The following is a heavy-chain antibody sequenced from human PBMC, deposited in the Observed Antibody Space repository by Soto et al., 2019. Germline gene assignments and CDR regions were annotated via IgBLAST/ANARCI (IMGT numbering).Heavy chain of an antibody. CDR1: GDSVSSNSAA. J-gene: IGHJ6*03. Sequence: SQTLSLPCVISGDSVSSNSAAWNWIRLSPSRGLEWLARTYYRSRWYNDYAVSVRSRITVNPDTSKNQFSLQLTSVTPEDTAVYYCAGATSHHWLYMDVWGKGATVTVSS. CDR3: AGATSHHWLYMDV. D-gene: IGHD1-1*01. V-gene: IGHV6-1*01. CDR2: TYYRSRWYN.